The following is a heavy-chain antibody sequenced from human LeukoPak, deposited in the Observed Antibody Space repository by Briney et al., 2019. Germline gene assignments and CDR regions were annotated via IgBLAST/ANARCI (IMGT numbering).Heavy chain of an antibody. J-gene: IGHJ2*01. CDR3: ARAPEGRFLEWLPADYWCFDL. CDR2: ISAYNGNT. D-gene: IGHD3-3*01. CDR1: GYTFTSYG. Sequence: ASVKVSCKASGYTFTSYGISWVRQAPGQGLEWMGWISAYNGNTNYAQKLQGRVTMTTDTSTSTAYMELRSLRSDDTAVYYCARAPEGRFLEWLPADYWCFDLWGRGTLVTVSS. V-gene: IGHV1-18*01.